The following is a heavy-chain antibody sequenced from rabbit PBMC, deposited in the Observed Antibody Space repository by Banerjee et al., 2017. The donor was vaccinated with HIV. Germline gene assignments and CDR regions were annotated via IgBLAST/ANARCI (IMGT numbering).Heavy chain of an antibody. CDR3: ARDLAGVIGWNFNL. J-gene: IGHJ4*01. CDR2: INSSSRNV. D-gene: IGHD4-1*01. Sequence: QEQLEESGGDLVKPEGSLTLTCTASGFSFSNKYVMCWVRQAPGKGLEWIGCINSSSRNVVYASWATGRFTISKSTSLNTVDLKMTSLTAADTATYFCARDLAGVIGWNFNLWGPGTLVTVS. CDR1: GFSFSNKYV. V-gene: IGHV1S45*01.